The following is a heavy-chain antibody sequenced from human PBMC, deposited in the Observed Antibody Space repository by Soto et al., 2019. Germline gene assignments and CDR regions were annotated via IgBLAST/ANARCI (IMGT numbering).Heavy chain of an antibody. CDR1: GYTFTDYF. CDR3: ARFRSSSSFYFDY. V-gene: IGHV1-2*02. J-gene: IGHJ4*02. CDR2: INPHSGGT. Sequence: ASVKVSCKASGYTFTDYFLHWVRQAPGQGLEWMGWINPHSGGTNYAQKFQGRVTMTRDTSISTAYMELSRLRSDDTAVYYCARFRSSSSFYFDYWGQGTLVTVSS. D-gene: IGHD6-6*01.